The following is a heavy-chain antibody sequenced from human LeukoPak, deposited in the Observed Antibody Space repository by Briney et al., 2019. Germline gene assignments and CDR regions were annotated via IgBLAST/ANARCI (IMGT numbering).Heavy chain of an antibody. CDR2: INHSGST. D-gene: IGHD1-26*01. Sequence: SETLSLTCAVYGGSFSGYYWSWIRQPPGKGLEWIGEINHSGSTNYNPSLKSRVTISVDTSKNQFSLKLSSVTAADTAVYYCARYVGATTGFDYWGQGTLVTVSP. CDR1: GGSFSGYY. J-gene: IGHJ4*02. CDR3: ARYVGATTGFDY. V-gene: IGHV4-34*01.